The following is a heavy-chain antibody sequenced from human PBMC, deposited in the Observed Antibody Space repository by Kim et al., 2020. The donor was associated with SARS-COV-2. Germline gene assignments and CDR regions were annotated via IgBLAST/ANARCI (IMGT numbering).Heavy chain of an antibody. CDR3: ARHNYDFWSGYSPIDY. D-gene: IGHD3-3*01. CDR1: GGSISSYY. J-gene: IGHJ4*02. V-gene: IGHV4-59*08. Sequence: SETLSLTCTVSGGSISSYYWSWIRQPPGKGLEWIGYIYYSGSTNYNPSLKSRVTISVDTSKNQFSLKLSSVTAAHTAVYYCARHNYDFWSGYSPIDYWGQGNLVTVSS. CDR2: IYYSGST.